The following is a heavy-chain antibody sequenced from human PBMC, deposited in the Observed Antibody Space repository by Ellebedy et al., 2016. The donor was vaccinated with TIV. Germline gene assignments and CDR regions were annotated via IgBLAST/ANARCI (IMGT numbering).Heavy chain of an antibody. CDR2: IIPILGIA. V-gene: IGHV1-69*04. D-gene: IGHD2/OR15-2a*01. CDR3: ARDLSMTLD. CDR1: GYTFSSYY. J-gene: IGHJ3*01. Sequence: AASVKVSCKASGYTFSSYYMHWVRQAPGQGLEWMGRIIPILGIANYAQKFQGRVTITADKSTSTAYMELSSLRSEDTAVYYCARDLSMTLDWGQGTMVTVSS.